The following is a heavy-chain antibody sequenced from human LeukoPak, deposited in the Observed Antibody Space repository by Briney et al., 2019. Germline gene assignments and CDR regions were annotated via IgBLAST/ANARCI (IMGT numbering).Heavy chain of an antibody. CDR2: IYHSGST. D-gene: IGHD5-18*01. CDR3: ARVVNRGYSYGWDYYYYMDV. J-gene: IGHJ6*03. Sequence: NPSETLSLTCTVSGYSISSGYYWGWIRQPPGKGLEWIGSIYHSGSTYYNPSLKSRVTISVDTSKNQFSLKLSSVPAADTAVYYCARVVNRGYSYGWDYYYYMDVWGKGTTVTVSS. V-gene: IGHV4-38-2*02. CDR1: GYSISSGYY.